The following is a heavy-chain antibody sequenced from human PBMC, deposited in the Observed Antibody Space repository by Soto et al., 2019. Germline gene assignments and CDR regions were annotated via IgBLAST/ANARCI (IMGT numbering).Heavy chain of an antibody. CDR2: ISYDGSNK. D-gene: IGHD2-15*01. CDR1: GFTFSSYG. Sequence: HPGGSLRLSCAASGFTFSSYGMHWVRQAPGKGLEWVAVISYDGSNKYYADSVKGRFTISRDNSKNTLYLQMNSLRAEDTAVYYCAKEVKDGYNYYGMDVWGQGTTVTVSS. CDR3: AKEVKDGYNYYGMDV. V-gene: IGHV3-30*18. J-gene: IGHJ6*02.